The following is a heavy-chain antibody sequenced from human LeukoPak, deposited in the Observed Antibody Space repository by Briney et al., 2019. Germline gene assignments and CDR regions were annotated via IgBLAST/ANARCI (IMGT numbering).Heavy chain of an antibody. J-gene: IGHJ1*01. V-gene: IGHV4-59*08. CDR3: ARHGSPTRPFQH. D-gene: IGHD2-2*03. CDR2: IYYSGST. Sequence: SETLSLTCTVSGGSISSYHWSWIRQPPGKGLEWIGYIYYSGSTNYNPSLKSRVTISVDTSKNQFSLKLSSVTAADTAVYYCARHGSPTRPFQHWGQGTLVTVSS. CDR1: GGSISSYH.